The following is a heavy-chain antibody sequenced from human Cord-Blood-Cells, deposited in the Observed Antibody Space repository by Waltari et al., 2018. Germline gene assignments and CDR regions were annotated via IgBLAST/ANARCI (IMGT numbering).Heavy chain of an antibody. CDR2: VYHSGST. Sequence: QVQLQESGPGLVKPSETLSLTCAVSGYSISSGYYWGWIRRPPGKGLEWIGSVYHSGSTYYNPSLKSRVTISVDTSKNQCSLKLSAVTAADTAVYYCARVSLSSGSYYFDYWGQGTLVTVSS. D-gene: IGHD1-26*01. CDR1: GYSISSGYY. V-gene: IGHV4-38-2*01. CDR3: ARVSLSSGSYYFDY. J-gene: IGHJ4*02.